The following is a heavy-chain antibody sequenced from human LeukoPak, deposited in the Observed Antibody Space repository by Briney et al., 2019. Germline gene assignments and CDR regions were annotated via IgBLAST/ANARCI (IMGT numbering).Heavy chain of an antibody. D-gene: IGHD3-22*01. Sequence: GGSLRLSCAASGFTFSSYAMSWVRQAPGKGLEWVAVISYDGSNKYYADSVKGRFTISRDNSKNTLYLQMNSLRAEDTAVYYCAKDYYDSSGYTSRDYYYYMDVWGKGTTVTVSS. CDR3: AKDYYDSSGYTSRDYYYYMDV. CDR2: ISYDGSNK. CDR1: GFTFSSYA. V-gene: IGHV3-30*18. J-gene: IGHJ6*03.